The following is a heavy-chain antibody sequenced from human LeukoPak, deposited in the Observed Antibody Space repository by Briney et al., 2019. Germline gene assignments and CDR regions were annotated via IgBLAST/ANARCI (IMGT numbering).Heavy chain of an antibody. D-gene: IGHD2-15*01. Sequence: PWETLSLTSAESGYAIRCVFTWGKIRWPLAKMQEWVECIHPSERKYYNRSVTSRVTMSVEMSKDSFSLKLSSVTAADTAVYYCVGSFDIWGQGTMVTVSS. CDR3: VGSFDI. V-gene: IGHV4-38-2*01. CDR1: GYAIRCVFT. CDR2: IHPSERK. J-gene: IGHJ3*02.